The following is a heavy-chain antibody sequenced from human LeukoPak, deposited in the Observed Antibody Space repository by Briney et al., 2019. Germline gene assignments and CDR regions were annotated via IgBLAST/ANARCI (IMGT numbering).Heavy chain of an antibody. Sequence: GGSLRLSCAVSGFTFSSYGMHWVRQAPGKGLEWVAFIQYDGSNKKYADSVKGRFTISRDNSKNTLYLQMNSLRAEDTAVYYCAKRMGDAFDIWGQGTMVTVSS. CDR2: IQYDGSNK. J-gene: IGHJ3*02. D-gene: IGHD3-16*01. CDR3: AKRMGDAFDI. CDR1: GFTFSSYG. V-gene: IGHV3-30*02.